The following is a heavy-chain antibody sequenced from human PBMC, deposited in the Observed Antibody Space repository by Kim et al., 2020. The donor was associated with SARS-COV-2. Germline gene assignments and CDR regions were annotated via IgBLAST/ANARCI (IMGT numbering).Heavy chain of an antibody. Sequence: ASVKVSCKASGYTFTSYDINWVRQATGQGLEWMGWMNPNSGNTGYAQKFQGRVTMTRNTSISTAYMELSSLRSEDTAVYYCARGRPIIAAAQVGDYYYGMDVWGQGTTVTVSS. CDR3: ARGRPIIAAAQVGDYYYGMDV. V-gene: IGHV1-8*01. J-gene: IGHJ6*02. D-gene: IGHD6-13*01. CDR1: GYTFTSYD. CDR2: MNPNSGNT.